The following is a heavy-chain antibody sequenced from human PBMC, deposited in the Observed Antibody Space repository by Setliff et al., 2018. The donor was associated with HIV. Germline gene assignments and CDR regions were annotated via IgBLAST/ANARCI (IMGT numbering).Heavy chain of an antibody. V-gene: IGHV4-61*09. Sequence: PSETLSLTCDVSGYSFTTTSHSWAWLRQPAGRGLEWIGHVYSRGNTDYNPSLASRVSILMSTSEIQFSLTLNSVTAADTAKYYCARGRLMGSSVLFFDFWGQGILVTSPQ. CDR3: ARGRLMGSSVLFFDF. J-gene: IGHJ4*02. D-gene: IGHD2-21*01. CDR2: VYSRGNT. CDR1: GYSFTTTSHS.